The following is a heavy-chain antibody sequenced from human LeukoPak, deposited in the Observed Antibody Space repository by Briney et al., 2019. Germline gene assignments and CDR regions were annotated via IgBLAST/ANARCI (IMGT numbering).Heavy chain of an antibody. D-gene: IGHD3-3*01. CDR3: ARRLGKVFGVVIKPTPFDY. V-gene: IGHV4-34*01. CDR2: IKHSGSI. Sequence: SETLSLTCAVYGGYFSGYYWRWSRQPRGKGLEWIGEIKHSGSINYNPSLKSRVTIPEDTTKSQYSLKLRSVTAANTAVYYWARRLGKVFGVVIKPTPFDYWGQGTLLPVSS. J-gene: IGHJ4*02. CDR1: GGYFSGYY.